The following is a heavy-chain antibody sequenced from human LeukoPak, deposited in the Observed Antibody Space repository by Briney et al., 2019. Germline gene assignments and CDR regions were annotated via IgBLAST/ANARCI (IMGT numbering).Heavy chain of an antibody. CDR1: GFTFSSYA. CDR2: ISGSGGST. D-gene: IGHD1-26*01. CDR3: ARDVVGATYFD. J-gene: IGHJ4*02. Sequence: GGSLRLSCAASGFTFSSYAMSWVRQTPGKGLEWVSTISGSGGSTFYADSVKGRFTISRDNSKNTLYLQMNSLRAEDTAVYYCARDVVGATYFDWGQGTLVTVSS. V-gene: IGHV3-23*01.